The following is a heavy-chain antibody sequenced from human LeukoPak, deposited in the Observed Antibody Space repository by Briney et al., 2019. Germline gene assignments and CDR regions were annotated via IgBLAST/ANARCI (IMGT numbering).Heavy chain of an antibody. J-gene: IGHJ4*02. CDR3: ARAPRYCTSTSCYEGEIDY. Sequence: ASVKVSCKASGYTFTSYDINWVRQATGQGLEWMGWMNPNSGNTGYAQKFQGRVTMTRNTSISTAYMELSSLRSEDTAVYYCARAPRYCTSTSCYEGEIDYWGQGTLVTVSS. CDR1: GYTFTSYD. D-gene: IGHD2-2*01. V-gene: IGHV1-8*01. CDR2: MNPNSGNT.